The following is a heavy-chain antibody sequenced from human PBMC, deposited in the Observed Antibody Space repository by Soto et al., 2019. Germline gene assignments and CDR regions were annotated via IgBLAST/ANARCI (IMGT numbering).Heavy chain of an antibody. CDR2: IYYSGST. CDR1: GGSISSSSYY. Sequence: QLQLQESGPGLVKPSETLSLTCTVSGGSISSSSYYWGWIRQPPGKGLEWIGSIYYSGSTYYNPSLTSQVTISVDTSKNQFALKLSSVTAADTAVYYCARHAIVATFDWFDPWGQGTLVTVSS. D-gene: IGHD5-12*01. V-gene: IGHV4-39*01. CDR3: ARHAIVATFDWFDP. J-gene: IGHJ5*02.